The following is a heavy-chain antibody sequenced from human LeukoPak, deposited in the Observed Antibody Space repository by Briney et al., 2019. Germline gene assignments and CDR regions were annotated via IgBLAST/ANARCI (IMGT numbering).Heavy chain of an antibody. CDR2: FDPEDGET. CDR3: ATLGSFDY. D-gene: IGHD1-26*01. V-gene: IGHV1-24*01. Sequence: ASVKVSCKASGYTFTSYGISWVRQAPGQGLEWMGGFDPEDGETIYAQKFQGRVTMTEDTSTDTAYMELSSLRSEDTAVYYCATLGSFDYWGQGTLVTVSS. CDR1: GYTFTSYG. J-gene: IGHJ4*02.